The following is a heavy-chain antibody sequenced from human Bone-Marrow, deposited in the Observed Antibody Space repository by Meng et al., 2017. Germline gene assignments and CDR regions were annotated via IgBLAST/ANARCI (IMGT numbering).Heavy chain of an antibody. CDR1: GGSISSGNW. CDR3: ASAGYYCLDY. Sequence: SETLSLTCAVSGGSISSGNWWSWVRQPPGKGLEWIGEIHHTGSTNYNPSFKSRVTILVDKSENLSSLRLTSVTAADTAVYYCASAGYYCLDYWGQGSLVTVSS. D-gene: IGHD2/OR15-2a*01. V-gene: IGHV4-4*02. CDR2: IHHTGST. J-gene: IGHJ4*02.